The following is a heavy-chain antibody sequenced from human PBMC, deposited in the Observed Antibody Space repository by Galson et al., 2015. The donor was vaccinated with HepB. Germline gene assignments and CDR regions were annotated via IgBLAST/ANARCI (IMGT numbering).Heavy chain of an antibody. J-gene: IGHJ5*02. Sequence: PALVKPTQTLTLTCTFSGFSLSTSGMCVSWIRQPPGKALEWLARIDWDDDKYYSTSLKTRLTISKDTSKNQVVLTMTNMDPVDTATYYCARAVVGATRWGRNWFDPWGQGTLVTVSS. D-gene: IGHD1-26*01. CDR1: GFSLSTSGMC. CDR2: IDWDDDK. CDR3: ARAVVGATRWGRNWFDP. V-gene: IGHV2-70*11.